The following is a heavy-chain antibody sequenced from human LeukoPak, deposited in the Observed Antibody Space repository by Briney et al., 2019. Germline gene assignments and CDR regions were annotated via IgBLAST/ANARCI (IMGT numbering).Heavy chain of an antibody. CDR1: GGSISSGGYS. CDR2: IYHSGST. V-gene: IGHV4-30-2*01. J-gene: IGHJ3*02. D-gene: IGHD3-9*01. Sequence: SQTLSLTCAVSGGSISSGGYSWSWIRQPPGKGLEWIGYIYHSGSTNYNPSLKSRVTISVDTSKNQFSLKLSSVTAADTAVYYCARLHLLRYFDWFPKADDAFDIWGQGTMVTVSS. CDR3: ARLHLLRYFDWFPKADDAFDI.